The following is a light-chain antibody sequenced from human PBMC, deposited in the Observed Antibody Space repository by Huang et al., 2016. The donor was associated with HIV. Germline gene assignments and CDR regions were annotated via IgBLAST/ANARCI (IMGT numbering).Light chain of an antibody. CDR2: AAS. Sequence: DIQMTQSPSSRYASVEDRVTITCRSSHSISSYLNWYQQKPGKAPKLLIYAASSLQSGVPSRFSGSGSRTDFTLTISSLQPEDFATYYCQQSYSTPLTFGGGTKVEIK. J-gene: IGKJ4*01. CDR3: QQSYSTPLT. CDR1: HSISSY. V-gene: IGKV1-39*01.